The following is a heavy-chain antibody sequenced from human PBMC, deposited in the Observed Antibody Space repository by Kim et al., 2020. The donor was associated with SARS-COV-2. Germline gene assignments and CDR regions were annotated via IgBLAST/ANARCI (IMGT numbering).Heavy chain of an antibody. V-gene: IGHV1-18*01. J-gene: IGHJ3*02. Sequence: ASVKVSCKAAGYTLTSYGISWVRQAPGQGLEWIGWISAYNGNTNYAQKLQGRVTMTTDTSTSTDYMELRSLRSDDTAVYYCAIDRMVVNPYAFDIWGQGTMVTVSS. D-gene: IGHD2-15*01. CDR1: GYTLTSYG. CDR2: ISAYNGNT. CDR3: AIDRMVVNPYAFDI.